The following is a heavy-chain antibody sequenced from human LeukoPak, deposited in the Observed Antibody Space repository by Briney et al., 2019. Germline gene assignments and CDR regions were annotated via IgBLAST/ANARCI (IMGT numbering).Heavy chain of an antibody. Sequence: ASVKVSCKASGYTFTSYGISWVRQAPGQGLEWMGWISAYNGYNGNTNYAQKFQGRVTMTTDTSTSTAYMELRNLRSDGTAVYYCARDSGLGWDLPQAFDIWGQGTMVTLSS. J-gene: IGHJ3*02. CDR1: GYTFTSYG. D-gene: IGHD1-26*01. V-gene: IGHV1-18*01. CDR2: ISAYNGYNGNT. CDR3: ARDSGLGWDLPQAFDI.